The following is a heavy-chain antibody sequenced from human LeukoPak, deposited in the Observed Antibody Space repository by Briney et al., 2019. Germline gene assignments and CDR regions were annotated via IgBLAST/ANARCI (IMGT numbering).Heavy chain of an antibody. Sequence: SETLSLTCSVSGGSISRTDNYWTWIRQSPGKGLEWIGYIYYSGSTNYNPSLKSRVTISVDTSKNQFSLKLSSVTAADTAVYYCARDTYYYGSGSYGGYYFDYWGQGTLVTVSS. D-gene: IGHD3-10*01. CDR1: GGSISRTDNY. CDR2: IYYSGST. CDR3: ARDTYYYGSGSYGGYYFDY. J-gene: IGHJ4*02. V-gene: IGHV4-61*08.